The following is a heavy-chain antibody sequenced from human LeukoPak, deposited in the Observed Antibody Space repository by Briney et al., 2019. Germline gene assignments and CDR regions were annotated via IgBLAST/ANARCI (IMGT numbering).Heavy chain of an antibody. D-gene: IGHD3-9*01. CDR2: ISGRSNNT. J-gene: IGHJ4*02. CDR3: AKWGDYDVLTGYYVSDF. CDR1: GFIFSNYA. V-gene: IGHV3-23*01. Sequence: GGSLRLSCAASGFIFSNYAMYWVRQAPGKGLEWVSAISGRSNNTYYADSVKGRFTISRDSSKNTLHLQMNSLRADDTAVYYCAKWGDYDVLTGYYVSDFWGQGTLVTVSS.